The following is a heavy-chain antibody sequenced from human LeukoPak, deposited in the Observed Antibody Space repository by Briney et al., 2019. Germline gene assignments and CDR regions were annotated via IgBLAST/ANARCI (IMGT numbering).Heavy chain of an antibody. CDR2: IYYSGST. CDR1: GGSISSGGYY. Sequence: SETLSLTCTVSGGSISSGGYYWSWIRQHPGKGLEWIGYIYYSGSTYYNPSLKSRVTISVDTSKNQFSLKLSSVTAADTAVYYCARERRYGSGSYYTLYYFDYWGQGTLVTVSS. D-gene: IGHD3-10*01. J-gene: IGHJ4*02. V-gene: IGHV4-31*03. CDR3: ARERRYGSGSYYTLYYFDY.